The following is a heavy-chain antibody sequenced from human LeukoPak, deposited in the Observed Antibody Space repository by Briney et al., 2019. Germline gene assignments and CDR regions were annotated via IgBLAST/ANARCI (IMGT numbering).Heavy chain of an antibody. J-gene: IGHJ4*02. Sequence: ASVKVSCKVSGYTLTELSMHWVRQAPGKGLEWMGGFDPEDGETIYAQKSQGRVTMTEDTSTDTAYMELSSLRSEDTAVYHCATAKPGDIVVVPAAMPFDYWGQGTLVTVSS. CDR1: GYTLTELS. D-gene: IGHD2-2*01. CDR2: FDPEDGET. V-gene: IGHV1-24*01. CDR3: ATAKPGDIVVVPAAMPFDY.